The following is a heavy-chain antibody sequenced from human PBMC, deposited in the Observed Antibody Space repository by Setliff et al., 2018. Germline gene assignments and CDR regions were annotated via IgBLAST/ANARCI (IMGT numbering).Heavy chain of an antibody. V-gene: IGHV4-61*02. CDR3: ARLSWNGLRYYGLDV. Sequence: PSETLSLTCTVSGGSITSGSFYWSWIRQPAGKKLEWIGRIHASGSPDYNPSFKSRVTISVDTSTNQFSLKLRSVTAADTAVYYCARLSWNGLRYYGLDVWGQGTTVTVS. J-gene: IGHJ6*02. D-gene: IGHD3-3*01. CDR2: IHASGSP. CDR1: GGSITSGSFY.